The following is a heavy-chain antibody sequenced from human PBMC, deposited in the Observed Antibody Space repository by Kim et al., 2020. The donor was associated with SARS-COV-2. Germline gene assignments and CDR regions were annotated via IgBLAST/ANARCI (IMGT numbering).Heavy chain of an antibody. J-gene: IGHJ1*01. Sequence: YSPSFQGQVTISADKSISTAYLQWSSLKASDTAMYYCARLSGPPAEYFQHWGQGTLVTVSS. V-gene: IGHV5-51*01. CDR3: ARLSGPPAEYFQH.